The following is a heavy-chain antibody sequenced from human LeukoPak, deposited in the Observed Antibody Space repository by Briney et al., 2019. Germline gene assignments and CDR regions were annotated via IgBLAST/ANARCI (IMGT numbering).Heavy chain of an antibody. Sequence: ASVKVSCKASGYSFTGHYMHWVRQAPGQGLEWMGWINPKSGGTNYAQKFQGRVTMTRDTSISTAYMDMSSLRSDDTAVYYCARSKKNWNFDYWGQGTLVTVSS. CDR3: ARSKKNWNFDY. J-gene: IGHJ4*02. D-gene: IGHD1-1*01. V-gene: IGHV1-2*02. CDR1: GYSFTGHY. CDR2: INPKSGGT.